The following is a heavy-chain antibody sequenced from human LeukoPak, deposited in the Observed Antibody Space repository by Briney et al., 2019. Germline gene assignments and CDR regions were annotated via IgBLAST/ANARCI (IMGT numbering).Heavy chain of an antibody. D-gene: IGHD4-23*01. CDR3: ARKNSYAFDY. J-gene: IGHJ4*02. V-gene: IGHV4-59*08. Sequence: SETLSLTCTVSGGSISSYYWSWIRQPPGKGLEWIGYIYYSGSTNYNPSLKGRVTISVDTSKNQFSLKLSSVTAADTAVYYCARKNSYAFDYWGQGTLVTVSS. CDR1: GGSISSYY. CDR2: IYYSGST.